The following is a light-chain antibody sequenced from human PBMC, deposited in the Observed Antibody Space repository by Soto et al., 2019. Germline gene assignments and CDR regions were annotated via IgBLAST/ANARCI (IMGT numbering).Light chain of an antibody. CDR2: DAS. CDR3: QQRSNWPPYT. J-gene: IGKJ3*01. CDR1: QSVSTY. V-gene: IGKV3-11*01. Sequence: EIELTQSPATLSLSPGDRATLSCRASQSVSTYLAWYQQKPGQAPRLLIYDASNRATGIPARFSGSGSGTDFTLTISSLEPEDFAVYYCQQRSNWPPYTFGPGTKVDIK.